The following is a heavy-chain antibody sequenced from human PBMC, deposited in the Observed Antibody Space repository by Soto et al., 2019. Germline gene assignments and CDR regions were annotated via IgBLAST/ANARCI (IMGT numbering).Heavy chain of an antibody. J-gene: IGHJ4*02. V-gene: IGHV1-3*01. CDR2: INAANGNT. D-gene: IGHD3-10*01. Sequence: PSVKVSCKASGFVSTNYNFHWVRQAPGQSLEWMGRINAANGNTQYSQNFQGRVTFTSDASASTAYMELTNLRIEDKAMYYCATDYGSNCRLCGQGTLVTVSS. CDR1: GFVSTNYN. CDR3: ATDYGSNCRL.